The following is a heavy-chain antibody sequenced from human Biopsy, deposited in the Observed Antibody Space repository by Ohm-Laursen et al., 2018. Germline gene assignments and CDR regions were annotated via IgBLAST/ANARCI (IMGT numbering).Heavy chain of an antibody. J-gene: IGHJ4*02. V-gene: IGHV4-59*01. CDR2: IYYSGST. Sequence: SQTLSLTCTVSGDSIGSFFWSWIRQPPGKGLEWIGYIYYSGSTNYNPSLRSRVTISVDRSKNHFSLELSSVTAADTAVYYCARVGVGAPSIDYFDSWGQGALVTVSS. CDR1: GDSIGSFF. CDR3: ARVGVGAPSIDYFDS. D-gene: IGHD1-26*01.